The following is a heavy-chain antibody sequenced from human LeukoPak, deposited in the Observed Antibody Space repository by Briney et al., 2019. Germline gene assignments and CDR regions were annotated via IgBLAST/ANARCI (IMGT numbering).Heavy chain of an antibody. J-gene: IGHJ4*02. Sequence: GASVKVSCKASGYTFTSYGISWVRQAPGQGLEWMGWISAYNGNTNYAQKLQGRVTMTTDTSTSTAYMELRSLRSDDTAVHYCARFRLDYGDYPADVLFDYWGQGTLVTVSS. CDR3: ARFRLDYGDYPADVLFDY. D-gene: IGHD4-17*01. CDR2: ISAYNGNT. CDR1: GYTFTSYG. V-gene: IGHV1-18*01.